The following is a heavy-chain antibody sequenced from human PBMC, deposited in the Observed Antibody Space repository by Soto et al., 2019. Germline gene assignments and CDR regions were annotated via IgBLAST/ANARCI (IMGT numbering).Heavy chain of an antibody. Sequence: SGTLSLTCTVSGGSISSGGYYWSWIRQHPGKGLEWIGYIYYSGSTYYNPSLKSRVTISVDTSKNQFSLKLSSVTAADTAVYYCATFHYYGSGSYYRPSTEINWFDPWGQGTLVTVSS. CDR3: ATFHYYGSGSYYRPSTEINWFDP. D-gene: IGHD3-10*01. V-gene: IGHV4-31*03. CDR1: GGSISSGGYY. J-gene: IGHJ5*02. CDR2: IYYSGST.